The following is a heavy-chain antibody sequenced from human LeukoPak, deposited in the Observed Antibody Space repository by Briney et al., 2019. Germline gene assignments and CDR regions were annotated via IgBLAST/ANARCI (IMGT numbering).Heavy chain of an antibody. V-gene: IGHV3-48*01. J-gene: IGHJ4*02. Sequence: GGSLRLSCAASGFSFSSYSMNWVRQAPGKGLEWISSISPSTSTIYYADSVKGRFTISRDNAKNSLYLQMDSLRAEDTAVYYCARDSPPDNWGQGTLVTVSS. CDR2: ISPSTSTI. CDR3: ARDSPPDN. CDR1: GFSFSSYS.